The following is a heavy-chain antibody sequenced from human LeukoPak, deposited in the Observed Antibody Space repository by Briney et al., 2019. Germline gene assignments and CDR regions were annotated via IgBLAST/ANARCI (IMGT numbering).Heavy chain of an antibody. CDR2: IIPILGIA. CDR1: RGTFSSYT. D-gene: IGHD6-6*01. CDR3: ARGEQLRSFDP. J-gene: IGHJ5*02. V-gene: IGHV1-69*02. Sequence: SVKVFCKASRGTFSSYTISWVRQAPGQGLECMGSIIPILGIANYAQEFQGRVTITADKSTSTAYMELSSLRSEDTAVYYCARGEQLRSFDPWGQGTLVTVSS.